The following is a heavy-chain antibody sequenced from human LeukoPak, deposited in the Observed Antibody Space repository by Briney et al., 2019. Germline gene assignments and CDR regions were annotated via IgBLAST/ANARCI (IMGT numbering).Heavy chain of an antibody. Sequence: GGSLRLSCAASGFTFSSYAMSWVRQAPGKGLEWVSAISGSGGNTYYADSVKGRFTISRDNSKNTLYLQMNSLRAEDTAVYYCAILGMVRGVKSYGMDVWGQGTTVTVSS. V-gene: IGHV3-23*01. CDR3: AILGMVRGVKSYGMDV. CDR2: ISGSGGNT. D-gene: IGHD3-10*01. J-gene: IGHJ6*02. CDR1: GFTFSSYA.